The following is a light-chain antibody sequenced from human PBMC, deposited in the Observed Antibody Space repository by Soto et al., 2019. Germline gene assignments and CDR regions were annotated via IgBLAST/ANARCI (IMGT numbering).Light chain of an antibody. CDR2: EVS. CDR1: SSDVGAYSY. Sequence: QSALTQPASVSGSPGQSITISCTGTSSDVGAYSYVSWYQQHPGKAPKLMIYEVSNRPAGVSNRFSGSKSVNTASLTISGLQAEDEADYYCSSYTTTSSYVFGTGTKVTV. V-gene: IGLV2-14*01. CDR3: SSYTTTSSYV. J-gene: IGLJ1*01.